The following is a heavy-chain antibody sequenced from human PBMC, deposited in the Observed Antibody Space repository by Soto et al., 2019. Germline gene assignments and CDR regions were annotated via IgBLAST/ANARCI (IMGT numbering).Heavy chain of an antibody. J-gene: IGHJ6*03. CDR1: GFTFSNAW. D-gene: IGHD4-17*01. V-gene: IGHV3-15*01. CDR2: IKSKTDGGTT. CDR3: TTASTTVTTIGYNYYYYYMDV. Sequence: GGSLRLSCAASGFTFSNAWMSWVRQAPGKGLEWVGRIKSKTDGGTTDNAAPVKGRFTISRDDSKNTLYLQMNSLKTEDTAVYYCTTASTTVTTIGYNYYYYYMDVWGKGTTVTVSS.